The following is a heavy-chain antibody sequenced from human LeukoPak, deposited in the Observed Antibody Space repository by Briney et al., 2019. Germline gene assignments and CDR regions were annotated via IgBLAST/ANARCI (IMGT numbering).Heavy chain of an antibody. CDR1: GGSISSYY. Sequence: SETLSLTCTVSGGSISSYYWSWIRQPPGKGLEWIGEINHSGSTNYNPSLKSRVTILVDTSKNQFSLKLTTVTAADTAVYYCASRRFGELFSSWGQGTLVTVSS. D-gene: IGHD3-10*01. CDR3: ASRRFGELFSS. CDR2: INHSGST. V-gene: IGHV4-34*01. J-gene: IGHJ5*02.